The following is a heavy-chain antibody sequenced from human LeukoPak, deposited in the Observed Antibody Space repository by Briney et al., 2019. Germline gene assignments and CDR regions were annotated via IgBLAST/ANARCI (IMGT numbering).Heavy chain of an antibody. CDR1: GFTFSSCA. D-gene: IGHD4-17*01. CDR3: AKGEATVNPPDY. Sequence: PGGSLRLSCAATGFTFSSCAMHWVRQAPGKGLQWVAVISYDGSNKYYADSVKGRFTISRDNSKNTLYLQMNSLRAEDTAMYYCAKGEATVNPPDYWGQGTLVTVSS. CDR2: ISYDGSNK. J-gene: IGHJ4*02. V-gene: IGHV3-30*18.